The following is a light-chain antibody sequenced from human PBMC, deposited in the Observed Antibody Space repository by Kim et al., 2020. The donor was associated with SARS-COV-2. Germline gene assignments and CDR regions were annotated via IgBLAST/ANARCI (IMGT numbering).Light chain of an antibody. CDR3: AAWDDSLSGWV. V-gene: IGLV1-47*02. CDR1: SSKIGSKY. CDR2: SNN. J-gene: IGLJ3*02. Sequence: GQMVSTSCSGSSSKIGSKYVIWYQKRPGTAPTLLIYSNNQRPSGVPDRFSGSKSGTSASLAISGLRSEEEAEYYCAAWDDSLSGWVFGGGTKLTV.